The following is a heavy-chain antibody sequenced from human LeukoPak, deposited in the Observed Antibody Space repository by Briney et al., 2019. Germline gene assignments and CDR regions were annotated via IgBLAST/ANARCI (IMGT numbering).Heavy chain of an antibody. CDR2: ISAYNGST. Sequence: ASVKVSCKASGYTFTSYGISWVRQAPGQGLEWMGWISAYNGSTNYAQKLQGRVTMTTDTSTSTAYMELRSLSSDDTAVYYCARVSSSSWGYYYYGMDVWGQGTTVTVSS. J-gene: IGHJ6*02. D-gene: IGHD6-13*01. V-gene: IGHV1-18*01. CDR3: ARVSSSSWGYYYYGMDV. CDR1: GYTFTSYG.